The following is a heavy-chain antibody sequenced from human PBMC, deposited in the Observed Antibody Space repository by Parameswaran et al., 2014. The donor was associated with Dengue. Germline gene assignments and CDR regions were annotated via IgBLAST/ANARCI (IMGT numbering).Heavy chain of an antibody. CDR2: ISSNGGST. CDR3: VKGGTVLLNYYYYGMDV. Sequence: VRQAPGKGLEYVSAISSNGGSTYYADSVKGRFTISRDNSKNTLYLQMSSLRAEDTAVYYCVKGGTVLLNYYYYGMDVWGQGTTVTVSS. D-gene: IGHD2-15*01. V-gene: IGHV3-64D*06. J-gene: IGHJ6*02.